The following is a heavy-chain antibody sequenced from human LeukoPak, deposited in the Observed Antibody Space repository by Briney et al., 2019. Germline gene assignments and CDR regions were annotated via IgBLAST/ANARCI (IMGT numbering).Heavy chain of an antibody. Sequence: SETLSLTCTVSGGSISSYYWSWIRQPPGKGLEYIGYTHYSGATNYNPSLKSRVTISLDTSGNQFSLKLSSVTAADTAVYYCASGYCGGACQLGGVDMWGQGTMVTVSS. J-gene: IGHJ3*02. V-gene: IGHV4-59*01. CDR1: GGSISSYY. D-gene: IGHD2-21*02. CDR2: THYSGAT. CDR3: ASGYCGGACQLGGVDM.